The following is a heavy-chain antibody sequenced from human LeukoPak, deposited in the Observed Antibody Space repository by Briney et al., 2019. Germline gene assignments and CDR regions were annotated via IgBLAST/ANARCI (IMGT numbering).Heavy chain of an antibody. CDR1: GYSISSSSYY. D-gene: IGHD2-2*01. CDR3: ARGVVVVPAAINWFDP. V-gene: IGHV4-39*01. Sequence: PSETLSLTCAVSGYSISSSSYYWGWIRQPPGKGLEWLGSIYYSGSTYYNPSLKSRVTISVDTSKNQFSLKLSSVTAADTAVYYCARGVVVVPAAINWFDPWGQGTLVTVSS. J-gene: IGHJ5*02. CDR2: IYYSGST.